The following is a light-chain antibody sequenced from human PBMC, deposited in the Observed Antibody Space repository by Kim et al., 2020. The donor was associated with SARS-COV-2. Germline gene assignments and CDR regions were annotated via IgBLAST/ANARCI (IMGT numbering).Light chain of an antibody. CDR2: DVS. Sequence: GQSITISCTGTNNDVGAYNYVSWYQQHPGKGPRLMIYDVSKRPSGVSNRFSGSKSGNTASLTISGLQADDEADYYCNSYTTSTTLVFGGGTQLTVL. CDR1: NNDVGAYNY. CDR3: NSYTTSTTLV. J-gene: IGLJ3*02. V-gene: IGLV2-14*03.